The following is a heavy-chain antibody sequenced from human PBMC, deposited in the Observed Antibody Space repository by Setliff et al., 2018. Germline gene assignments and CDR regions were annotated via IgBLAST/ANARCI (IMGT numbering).Heavy chain of an antibody. CDR1: GFTFNTYT. CDR2: IGPNGSST. Sequence: PGGSLRLSCSASGFTFNTYTMHWVRQAPGKGLEYVSSIGPNGSSTYYANSVKGRFTISRDSSKNTLYLQMSSLRAEDTAVYYCVKTHWDTWIRGAFDIWGQGTMVTVSS. D-gene: IGHD3-10*01. J-gene: IGHJ3*02. V-gene: IGHV3-64D*09. CDR3: VKTHWDTWIRGAFDI.